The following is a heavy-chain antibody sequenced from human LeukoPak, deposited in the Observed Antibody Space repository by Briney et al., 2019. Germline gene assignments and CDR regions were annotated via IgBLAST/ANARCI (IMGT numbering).Heavy chain of an antibody. D-gene: IGHD5-24*01. J-gene: IGHJ4*02. Sequence: SGGSLRLSCAASGSTFNSEWMSWVRQAPGKGLEWVANIKQDGSEKYYVDSVKGRFTISRDNAKNSLYLQMNSLRAEDTAFYYCARVVGYNYREFDYWGQGTLVTVSS. V-gene: IGHV3-7*01. CDR2: IKQDGSEK. CDR1: GSTFNSEW. CDR3: ARVVGYNYREFDY.